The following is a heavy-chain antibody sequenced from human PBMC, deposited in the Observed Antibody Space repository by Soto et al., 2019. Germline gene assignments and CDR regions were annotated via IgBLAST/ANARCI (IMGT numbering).Heavy chain of an antibody. CDR1: GFTFSSYG. Sequence: EVQLLESGGGLVQPGGSLRLSCAASGFTFSSYGMSRVRQAPGKGLEWVSTISGSGRSTYYPDSVKGRLTISRDNSKNTLYLQMNSLRVEDTAVYYCAKGAPLGPTWDNWFDPWGQGTLVTVSS. D-gene: IGHD1-26*01. CDR3: AKGAPLGPTWDNWFDP. CDR2: ISGSGRST. V-gene: IGHV3-23*01. J-gene: IGHJ5*02.